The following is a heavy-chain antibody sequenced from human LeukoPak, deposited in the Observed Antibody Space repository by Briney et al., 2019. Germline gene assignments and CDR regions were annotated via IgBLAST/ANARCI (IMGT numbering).Heavy chain of an antibody. D-gene: IGHD6-13*01. CDR1: GYSISSGYY. J-gene: IGHJ5*02. Sequence: SETLSLTCTVSGYSISSGYYWGWIRQPPGKGLEWIGSIYHSGSTYYNPSLKSRVTISVDTSKNQFSLKLSSVTAADTAVYYCASTIYSSGWYWFDPWGQGTLVTVSS. CDR3: ASTIYSSGWYWFDP. V-gene: IGHV4-38-2*02. CDR2: IYHSGST.